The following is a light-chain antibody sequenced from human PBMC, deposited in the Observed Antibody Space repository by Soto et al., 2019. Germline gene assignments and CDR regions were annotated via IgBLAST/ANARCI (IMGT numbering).Light chain of an antibody. CDR1: QSIRNS. CDR3: QQYNNWPPRT. Sequence: EIVMTQSPASLSVSPGETATLSCRASQSIRNSLAWYQQKPVQAPSLVIYGASTRATGIPARVSGSGSGTEFTLTISSLQSEDSSLYYFQQYNNWPPRTFGQGTKLEIK. CDR2: GAS. J-gene: IGKJ2*01. V-gene: IGKV3-15*01.